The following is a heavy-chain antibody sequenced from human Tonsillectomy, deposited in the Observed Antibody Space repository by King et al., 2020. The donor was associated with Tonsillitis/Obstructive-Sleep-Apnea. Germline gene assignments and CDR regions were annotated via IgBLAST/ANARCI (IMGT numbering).Heavy chain of an antibody. CDR2: IYPGDSDT. D-gene: IGHD3/OR15-3a*01. V-gene: IGHV5-51*01. CDR3: ARLGATSSLNYDLFARQYYYFKYV. J-gene: IGHJ6*03. CDR1: GYSFTSYW. Sequence: QLVQSGAEVKKPGESLKISCKGSGYSFTSYWIAWVRQMPGKGLEWMGIIYPGDSDTRYSPSFQGQVTISTDKSSTTAYLQWSSLKASDTAMYYCARLGATSSLNYDLFARQYYYFKYVWGEGATVTVS.